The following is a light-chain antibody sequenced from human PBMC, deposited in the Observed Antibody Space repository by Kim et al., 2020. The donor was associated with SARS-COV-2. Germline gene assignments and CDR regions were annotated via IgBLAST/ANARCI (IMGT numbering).Light chain of an antibody. Sequence: DVVMTQSPLSLPVTLGQPASISCRSSQSLVSSNGNTYLNWFHQRPGQAPRRLIYKVSNRDSGVPDRFSGSGSGTDFTLKISRLEAEDVVFYYCMRGTNPYTFVRETKLEI. CDR2: KVS. CDR1: QSLVSSNGNTY. CDR3: MRGTNPYT. V-gene: IGKV2-30*01. J-gene: IGKJ2*01.